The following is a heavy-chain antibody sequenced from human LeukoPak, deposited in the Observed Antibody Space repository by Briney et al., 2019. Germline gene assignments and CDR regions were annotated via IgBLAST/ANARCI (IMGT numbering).Heavy chain of an antibody. CDR3: ATVQASSSDGSYYRPSDY. V-gene: IGHV3-7*01. Sequence: GGSLRLSCATSGFTFSDYRMSWVRQAPGKGLEWVASIKQDGSEMKYVDSVKGRFTISRDNAKNSLHLQLNSLRVEDTAVYYCATVQASSSDGSYYRPSDYWGQGTLVTVSS. CDR1: GFTFSDYR. D-gene: IGHD1-26*01. CDR2: IKQDGSEM. J-gene: IGHJ4*02.